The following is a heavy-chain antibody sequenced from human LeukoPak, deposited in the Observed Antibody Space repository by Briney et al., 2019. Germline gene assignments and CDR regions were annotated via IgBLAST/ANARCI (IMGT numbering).Heavy chain of an antibody. V-gene: IGHV3-7*01. Sequence: DSVKGRFTISRDNAKSSLYLEMTSLRAEDTAVYYCASGSPAGDYWGQGTLVTVSP. D-gene: IGHD1-26*01. CDR3: ASGSPAGDY. J-gene: IGHJ4*02.